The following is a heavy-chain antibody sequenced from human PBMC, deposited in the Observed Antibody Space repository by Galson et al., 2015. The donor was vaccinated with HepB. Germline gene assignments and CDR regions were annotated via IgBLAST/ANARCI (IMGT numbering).Heavy chain of an antibody. D-gene: IGHD3-22*01. J-gene: IGHJ3*02. V-gene: IGHV1-2*04. CDR3: ARGDYYDSSGYYRDAFDI. Sequence: SVKVSCKASGYTFTGYYMHWVRQAPGQGLEWMGWINPNSGGTNYAQKFQGWVTMTRDTSISTAYMELSRLRSDDTAVYYCARGDYYDSSGYYRDAFDIWGQGTMVTVSS. CDR1: GYTFTGYY. CDR2: INPNSGGT.